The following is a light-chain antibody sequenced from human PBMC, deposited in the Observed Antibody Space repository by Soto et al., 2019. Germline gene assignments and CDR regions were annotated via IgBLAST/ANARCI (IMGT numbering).Light chain of an antibody. V-gene: IGKV4-1*01. J-gene: IGKJ2*01. Sequence: DIVMTQSPDSLAVSLGERATINWNSSQSFLYISNNKNYLAWYQQKPGQPPKLLIYWASTRESGVPDRFSGSGSGTDFTLTISSLQAEDYATYYCQQTFYIPRTFGQGTKV. CDR1: QSFLYISNNKNY. CDR3: QQTFYIPRT. CDR2: WAS.